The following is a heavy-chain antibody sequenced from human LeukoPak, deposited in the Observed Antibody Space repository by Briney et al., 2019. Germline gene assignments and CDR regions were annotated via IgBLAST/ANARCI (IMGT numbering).Heavy chain of an antibody. D-gene: IGHD6-13*01. CDR3: ARDNPYSSSGDAFDI. V-gene: IGHV1-18*01. CDR2: ISAYNGNT. Sequence: ASVKVSCKASGYTFTSYGISWVRQAPGQGLEWMGWISAYNGNTNYAQKLQGRVTMTTGTSTSTAYMELRSLRSDDTAVYYCARDNPYSSSGDAFDIWGQGTMVTVSS. J-gene: IGHJ3*02. CDR1: GYTFTSYG.